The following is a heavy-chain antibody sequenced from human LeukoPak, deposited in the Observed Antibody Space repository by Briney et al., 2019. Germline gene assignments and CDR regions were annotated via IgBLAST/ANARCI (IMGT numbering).Heavy chain of an antibody. CDR3: AKSAHYYDSSGYPNWFDP. CDR1: GFAFYDYA. V-gene: IGHV3-9*01. Sequence: PGRSLRLSCAASGFAFYDYAMHWVRQAPGKGLEWVSGIGWNSGSIGYADSVKGRFTISRDNAKNSLYLQMNSLRAEDTALYYCAKSAHYYDSSGYPNWFDPWGQGTLVTVSS. D-gene: IGHD3-22*01. CDR2: IGWNSGSI. J-gene: IGHJ5*02.